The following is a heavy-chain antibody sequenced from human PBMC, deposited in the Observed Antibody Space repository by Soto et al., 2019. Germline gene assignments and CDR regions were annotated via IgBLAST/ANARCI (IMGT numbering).Heavy chain of an antibody. CDR2: INAGNGDT. CDR3: ARGTVLMVYAISAMEV. V-gene: IGHV1-3*01. Sequence: QVHLVQSGAEVKKPGASVKVSCKASGYTFTSYAMHWVRQAPGQRLEWMGWINAGNGDTKYSQKFQGRVTITSDTSASTAYMELSSLTSEDTAVYYCARGTVLMVYAISAMEVWGQGTTVTVSS. J-gene: IGHJ6*02. D-gene: IGHD2-8*01. CDR1: GYTFTSYA.